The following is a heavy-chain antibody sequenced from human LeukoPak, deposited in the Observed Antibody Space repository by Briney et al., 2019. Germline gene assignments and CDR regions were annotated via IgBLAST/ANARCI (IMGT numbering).Heavy chain of an antibody. CDR1: GGSISSSNW. CDR2: IYHSGST. J-gene: IGHJ6*03. D-gene: IGHD5-18*01. CDR3: ARAGYSYGYYYYYMDV. Sequence: SETLSLTCAVSGGSISSSNWWSWVRQPPGKGLEWIGEIYHSGSTNYNPSLKSRVTISVDTSKNQFSLKLSSVTAADTAVYYCARAGYSYGYYYYYMDVWGKGTTVTVSS. V-gene: IGHV4-4*02.